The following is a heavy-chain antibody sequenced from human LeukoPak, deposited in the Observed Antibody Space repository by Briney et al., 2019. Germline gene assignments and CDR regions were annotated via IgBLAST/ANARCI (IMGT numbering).Heavy chain of an antibody. V-gene: IGHV3-30*02. CDR2: IRYDGSNK. J-gene: IGHJ4*02. D-gene: IGHD3-10*01. Sequence: PGGSLRLSCAASGFTFSSYEMNWVRQAPGKGLEWVAFIRYDGSNKYYADSVKGRFTISRDNSKNTLYLQMSSLRAEDTAVYYCAKDLRDFYASGSYFDHWGQGTLVTVSS. CDR1: GFTFSSYE. CDR3: AKDLRDFYASGSYFDH.